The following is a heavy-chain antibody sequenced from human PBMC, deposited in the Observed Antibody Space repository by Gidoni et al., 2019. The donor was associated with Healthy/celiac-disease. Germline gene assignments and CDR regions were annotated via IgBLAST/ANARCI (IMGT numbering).Heavy chain of an antibody. CDR1: GFTFSSYW. J-gene: IGHJ4*02. D-gene: IGHD1-26*01. V-gene: IGHV3-74*01. CDR3: ARSYRDYFDY. Sequence: EVQLVESGGGFVQPVGSLRLPCAASGFTFSSYWMHWVRQAPGKGLVWVSRINSDGSSTSYADSVKGRFTISRDNAKNTMYLKMNSLRAEDTAVYYCARSYRDYFDYWGQGTLVTVSS. CDR2: INSDGSST.